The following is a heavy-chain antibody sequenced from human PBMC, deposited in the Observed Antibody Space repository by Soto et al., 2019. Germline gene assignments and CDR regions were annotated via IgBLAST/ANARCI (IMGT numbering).Heavy chain of an antibody. D-gene: IGHD6-19*01. CDR2: VYYTGST. J-gene: IGHJ4*02. Sequence: PSETLTLTCIVSGGSLNGSYCSWIRQAPGKGLEWLGYVYYTGSTNYSPSLRSRVSISVDTSKNEFSLRLSSVTAADTAVYFCARSVAVPGAHIDYWGQGTQVTVSS. V-gene: IGHV4-59*01. CDR3: ARSVAVPGAHIDY. CDR1: GGSLNGSY.